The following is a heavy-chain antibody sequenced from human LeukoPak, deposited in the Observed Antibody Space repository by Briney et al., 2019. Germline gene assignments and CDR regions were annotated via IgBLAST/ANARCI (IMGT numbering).Heavy chain of an antibody. D-gene: IGHD2-15*01. Sequence: GGSLRLSCAASGFTFSSYAMTWVRQAPGKGLEWVPYISSSGSTIYYADSVKGRFTISRDNAKNSLYLQMNSLRAEDTAVYYCARDWRYCSGGSCYSSYWGQGTLVTVSS. V-gene: IGHV3-48*04. CDR3: ARDWRYCSGGSCYSSY. CDR2: ISSSGSTI. CDR1: GFTFSSYA. J-gene: IGHJ4*02.